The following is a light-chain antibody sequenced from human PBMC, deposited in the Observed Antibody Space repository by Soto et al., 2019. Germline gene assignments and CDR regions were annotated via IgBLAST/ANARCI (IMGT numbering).Light chain of an antibody. CDR3: GTSAGGNTFV. CDR2: EVT. CDR1: SXDVGGYNY. Sequence: QSALTQSPSASGYPGQSVNIPCIGTSXDVGGYNYVSWYQHHPGKAPKLIIYEVTKRPSGAPDRLSGSRSGTTTFLTVSGLQAEDAADYYCGTSAGGNTFVFGTGTKVT. V-gene: IGLV2-8*01. J-gene: IGLJ1*01.